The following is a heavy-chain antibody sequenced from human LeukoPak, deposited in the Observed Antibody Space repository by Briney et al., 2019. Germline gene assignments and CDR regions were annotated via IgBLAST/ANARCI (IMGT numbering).Heavy chain of an antibody. D-gene: IGHD2-2*01. CDR3: ARGLLASIVVVPAARFDP. V-gene: IGHV4-34*01. CDR1: GGSIDSYY. CDR2: INHSGST. J-gene: IGHJ5*02. Sequence: SETLSLTCTISGGSIDSYYWSWIRQPPGKGLEWIGEINHSGSTNYNPSLKSRVTISVDTSKNQFSLKLSSVTAADTAVYYCARGLLASIVVVPAARFDPWGQGTLVTVSS.